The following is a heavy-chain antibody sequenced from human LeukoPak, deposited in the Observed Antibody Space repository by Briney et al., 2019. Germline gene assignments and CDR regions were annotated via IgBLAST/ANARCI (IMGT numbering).Heavy chain of an antibody. CDR1: GFNLRSNA. J-gene: IGHJ3*01. V-gene: IGHV3-23*01. D-gene: IGHD5-24*01. CDR3: ARTRDGYNSGAFDL. Sequence: AGGSLRLSCAASGFNLRSNARSWVRQAPGKGLEWVSTVSASGGDTYYTDSVRGRFTISRDNSKNTLYLQMNNLRAEDTALYYCARTRDGYNSGAFDLWGQGTMVTVSS. CDR2: VSASGGDT.